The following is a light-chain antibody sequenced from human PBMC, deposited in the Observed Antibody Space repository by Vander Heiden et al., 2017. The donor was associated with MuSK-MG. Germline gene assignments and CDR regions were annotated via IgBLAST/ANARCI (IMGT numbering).Light chain of an antibody. CDR2: AAS. J-gene: IGKJ2*01. Sequence: DIQMTQSPSSLSASVGDRVTITCRASQSTSNHLNWFQQKPGKAPKVLIYAASSLQSGVPSRFSGSGSGTDFTLTISSRQPEDFATYYCQQSDSTLPYTFGQGTKLEIK. V-gene: IGKV1-39*01. CDR1: QSTSNH. CDR3: QQSDSTLPYT.